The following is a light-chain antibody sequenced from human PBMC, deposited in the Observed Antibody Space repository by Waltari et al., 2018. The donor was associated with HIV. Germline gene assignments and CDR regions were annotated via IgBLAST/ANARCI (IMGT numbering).Light chain of an antibody. CDR3: SSYTSSSSWV. V-gene: IGLV2-14*01. CDR2: EVS. Sequence: QSALTQPASVSGSPGPSITISCTGPSRDVGGYNYVPWYQQHPGKAPKLMIYEVSNRPSGVSNRFSGSKSGNTASLTISGLQAEDEADYYCSSYTSSSSWVFGGGTKLTVL. CDR1: SRDVGGYNY. J-gene: IGLJ3*02.